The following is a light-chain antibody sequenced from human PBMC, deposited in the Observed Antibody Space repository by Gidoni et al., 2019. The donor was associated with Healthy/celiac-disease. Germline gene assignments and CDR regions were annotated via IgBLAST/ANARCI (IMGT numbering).Light chain of an antibody. J-gene: IGLJ1*01. CDR3: SSYTSSSTYV. Sequence: QSALPQPASVSGSPGQSITISCTGPSSDVGGYHYVSWYQHHPGKAPKLMIYDVSNRPSGVSNRFSGSKSGNTASLTISGLQAEDEADYYCSSYTSSSTYVFGTGTKVTVL. V-gene: IGLV2-14*03. CDR2: DVS. CDR1: SSDVGGYHY.